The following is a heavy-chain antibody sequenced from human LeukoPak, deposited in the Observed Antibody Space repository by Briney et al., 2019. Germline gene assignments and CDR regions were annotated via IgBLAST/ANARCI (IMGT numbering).Heavy chain of an antibody. D-gene: IGHD6-13*01. CDR1: GFTVSTNC. CDR2: IYSGGST. Sequence: GGSLRLPSAASGFTVSTNCMSWVRQAPGKGLEWVSVIYSGGSTYYADSVKGRFTISRDNSKNTLYLQMNSLRAEDTAVYYCARDLRSNSWYDAFDMWGQGTMVTVSS. CDR3: ARDLRSNSWYDAFDM. J-gene: IGHJ3*02. V-gene: IGHV3-66*01.